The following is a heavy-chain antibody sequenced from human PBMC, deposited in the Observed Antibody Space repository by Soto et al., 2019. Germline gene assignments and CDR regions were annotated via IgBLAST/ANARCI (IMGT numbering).Heavy chain of an antibody. CDR3: ARDTGDGTLDF. CDR2: INAGYGNT. Sequence: GASVKVSCKASGYTFSSYAMRWVRQAPGQRLEWMGWINAGYGNTKSSQKFQDRVTISRDTSASTAYMELTSLRSEDTAVYYCARDTGDGTLDFWGQGNLVTVSS. CDR1: GYTFSSYA. V-gene: IGHV1-3*01. J-gene: IGHJ4*02. D-gene: IGHD7-27*01.